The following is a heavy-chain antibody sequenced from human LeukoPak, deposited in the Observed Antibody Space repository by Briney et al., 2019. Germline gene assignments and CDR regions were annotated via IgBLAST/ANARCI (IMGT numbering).Heavy chain of an antibody. D-gene: IGHD2-15*01. CDR1: GFTFSSYA. V-gene: IGHV3-30-3*01. J-gene: IGHJ4*02. CDR2: ISYDGSNK. CDR3: ARDLGYCSGGSCLALGIFDY. Sequence: GGSLRLSCAASGFTFSSYAMHWVRQAPGKGLEWVAVISYDGSNKYYADSVKGRFTISRDNSKNTLYLQMNSLRAEDTAVYYCARDLGYCSGGSCLALGIFDYWGQGTLVTVSS.